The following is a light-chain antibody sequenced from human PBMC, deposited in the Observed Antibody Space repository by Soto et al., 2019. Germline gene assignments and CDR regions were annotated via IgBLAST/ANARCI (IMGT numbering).Light chain of an antibody. Sequence: QPVLTQSPSASASLGASVKLTCTLSSGHSSYAIAWHQQQPEKGPRYLMKLNSDGSHSKGDGIPDRFSGSSSGAERYLTISSLQSEDEAEYYWQTWGTGIHYVFGTGTKLTVL. J-gene: IGLJ1*01. CDR3: QTWGTGIHYV. V-gene: IGLV4-69*01. CDR2: LNSDGSH. CDR1: SGHSSYA.